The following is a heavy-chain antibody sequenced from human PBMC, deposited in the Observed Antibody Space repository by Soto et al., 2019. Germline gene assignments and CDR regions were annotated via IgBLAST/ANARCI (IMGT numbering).Heavy chain of an antibody. CDR3: ARPKGTYSSGDYYVDF. D-gene: IGHD6-19*01. Sequence: QVQLEQSGAEVKQPGSSVRVSCKTSGGTFSTYAINWVRQAPGQELEWMGAIIPLFGTADYSQKFQGRVTITADESTSTAYMEPSSLRSDDTAVYFCARPKGTYSSGDYYVDFWGQGTLVTVSS. CDR1: GGTFSTYA. CDR2: IIPLFGTA. J-gene: IGHJ4*02. V-gene: IGHV1-69*01.